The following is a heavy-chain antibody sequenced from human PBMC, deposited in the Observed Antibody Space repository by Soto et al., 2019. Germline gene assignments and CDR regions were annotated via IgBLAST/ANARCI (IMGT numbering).Heavy chain of an antibody. CDR2: IDPSDSYT. CDR1: GYSFTSYW. J-gene: IGHJ6*02. Sequence: PGESLKISCKCSGYSFTSYWISWVRQMPGKGLEWMGRIDPSDSYTNYSPSFQGHVTISADKSISTAYLQWSSLKASDTAMYYCARQSIAEYYYYYYGMDVWGQGTTVTVSS. V-gene: IGHV5-10-1*01. D-gene: IGHD6-6*01. CDR3: ARQSIAEYYYYYYGMDV.